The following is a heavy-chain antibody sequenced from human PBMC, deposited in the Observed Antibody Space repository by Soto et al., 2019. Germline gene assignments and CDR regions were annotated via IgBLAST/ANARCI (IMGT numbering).Heavy chain of an antibody. Sequence: QVQLQESGPGLVKPSGTLSLTCAVSSGSISSSNWWSWVRQPPGKGLEWSGEIYHSGSTNYNPSLQSRVTISVAKSKNQFSLKLSSVTAADTAVYYCARTVVAATGTYLDAFDIWGQGTMVTVSS. CDR3: ARTVVAATGTYLDAFDI. J-gene: IGHJ3*02. D-gene: IGHD2-15*01. CDR1: SGSISSSNW. CDR2: IYHSGST. V-gene: IGHV4-4*02.